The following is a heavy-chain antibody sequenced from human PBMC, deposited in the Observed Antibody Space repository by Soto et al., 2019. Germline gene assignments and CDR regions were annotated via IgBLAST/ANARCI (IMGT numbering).Heavy chain of an antibody. CDR2: IIPILGIA. J-gene: IGHJ6*02. D-gene: IGHD2-8*01. V-gene: IGHV1-69*02. CDR1: GGTFSSYT. CDR3: AREGPGVDYYGMDV. Sequence: QVQLVQSGAEVKKPGSSVKVSCKASGGTFSSYTISWVRQAPGQGLEWMGRIIPILGIANYAQKFQGRVTVHASKAXSTAYMELSSLRSEDTAVYYCAREGPGVDYYGMDVWGQGTTVTVSS.